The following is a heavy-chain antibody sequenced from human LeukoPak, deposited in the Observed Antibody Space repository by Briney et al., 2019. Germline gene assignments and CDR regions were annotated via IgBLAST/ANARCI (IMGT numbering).Heavy chain of an antibody. CDR1: GFTFSSYS. Sequence: GGSLRLSCAASGFTFSSYSMNWVRQAPGKGLEWVSSISSSSSYIYYADSVKGRFTISRDNAKNSLYLQMNSLRAEDTAVYYCARGLSSGWFLDYWGQGTLVTVSS. J-gene: IGHJ4*02. V-gene: IGHV3-21*01. CDR3: ARGLSSGWFLDY. CDR2: ISSSSSYI. D-gene: IGHD6-19*01.